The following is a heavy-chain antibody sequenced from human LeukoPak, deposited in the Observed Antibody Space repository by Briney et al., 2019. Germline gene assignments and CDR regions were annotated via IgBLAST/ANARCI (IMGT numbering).Heavy chain of an antibody. CDR3: AKDTIAVAGLDY. J-gene: IGHJ4*02. CDR2: ISWNSGSI. V-gene: IGHV3-9*01. Sequence: GGSLRLSCAASGFTVSSNYMSWVRQAPGKGLEWVSGISWNSGSIGYADSVKGRFTISRDNAKNSLYLQMNSLRAEDTALYYCAKDTIAVAGLDYWGQGTLVTVSS. CDR1: GFTVSSNY. D-gene: IGHD6-19*01.